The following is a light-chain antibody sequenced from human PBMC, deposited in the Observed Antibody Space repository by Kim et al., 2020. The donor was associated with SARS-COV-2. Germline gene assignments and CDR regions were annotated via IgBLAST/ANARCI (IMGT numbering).Light chain of an antibody. Sequence: AVGQTGSSTHQGDSRRAYYAGLYQQKAGQPAVLVIYEKNHRPAGIPDRFAGTSAGDTASLTTTGEQAEDDADYYCNSRNSSDTLVVFGTGTKVTVL. V-gene: IGLV3-19*01. CDR2: EKN. CDR3: NSRNSSDTLVV. J-gene: IGLJ1*01. CDR1: SRRAYY.